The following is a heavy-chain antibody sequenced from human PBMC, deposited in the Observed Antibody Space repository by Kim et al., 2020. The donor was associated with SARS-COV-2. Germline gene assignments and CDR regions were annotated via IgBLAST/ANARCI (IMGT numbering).Heavy chain of an antibody. CDR1: GFTVSSNY. CDR2: IYSGGST. D-gene: IGHD2-15*01. Sequence: GGSLRLSCAASGFTVSSNYMSWVRQAPGKGLEWVSVIYSGGSTYYADSVKGRFTISRDNSKNTLYLQMNSLRAEDTAVYYCARGFKVEMASNAFDIWGQGTMVTVSS. V-gene: IGHV3-66*01. J-gene: IGHJ3*02. CDR3: ARGFKVEMASNAFDI.